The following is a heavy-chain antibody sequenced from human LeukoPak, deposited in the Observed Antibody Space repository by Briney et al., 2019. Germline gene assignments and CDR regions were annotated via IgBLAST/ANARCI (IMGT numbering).Heavy chain of an antibody. CDR3: ARDRIPEYSSSVYYYGMDV. V-gene: IGHV3-66*03. CDR1: GFTVSNNY. J-gene: IGHJ6*02. CDR2: IYNRGST. D-gene: IGHD6-13*01. Sequence: GSLRPSWAASGFTVSNNYMSWVRQAPGKGLGTGSVIYNRGSTYYAHHVQGRFTISRDNSNNTAYLQMNSLRAEDTAVYCCARDRIPEYSSSVYYYGMDVWGQGTTVTVSS.